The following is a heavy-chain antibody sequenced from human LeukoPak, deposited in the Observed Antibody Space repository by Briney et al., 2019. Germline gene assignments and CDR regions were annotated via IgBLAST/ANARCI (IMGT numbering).Heavy chain of an antibody. V-gene: IGHV1-2*02. J-gene: IGHJ3*02. CDR1: GYIFTGYY. CDR2: INPNNGVT. Sequence: GASVKVSCKASGYIFTGYYMHWVRQAPGQGLEWMGWINPNNGVTDYAQKFQGRVTMTRDTSISTAYMELRSLRSDDTAVYYCARAITWAAFDIWGQGTMVTVSS. D-gene: IGHD3-10*01. CDR3: ARAITWAAFDI.